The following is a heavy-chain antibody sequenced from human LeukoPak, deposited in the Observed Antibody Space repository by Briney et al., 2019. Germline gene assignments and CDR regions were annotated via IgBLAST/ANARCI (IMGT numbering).Heavy chain of an antibody. V-gene: IGHV5-51*01. D-gene: IGHD2-15*01. Sequence: GESLKISCQGSGYSFTTYWIAWVRQMPGQGLEWMGIIFPGDSDTRYSPSFQGQVTISADKSISTAYLQWSSLKASDTAIYYCASEYCSGGNCYFDYWGQGTLVTVSS. J-gene: IGHJ4*02. CDR1: GYSFTTYW. CDR3: ASEYCSGGNCYFDY. CDR2: IFPGDSDT.